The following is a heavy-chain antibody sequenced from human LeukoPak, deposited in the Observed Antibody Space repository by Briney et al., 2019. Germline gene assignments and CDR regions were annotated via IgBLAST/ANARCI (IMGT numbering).Heavy chain of an antibody. V-gene: IGHV3-7*05. CDR1: GFTFSNYW. J-gene: IGHJ4*02. Sequence: GGSLRLSCAASGFTFSNYWMNWVRQAPGKGLEWVAYIKKDGSEKYYVDSVKGRFTISRDNTKSSLYLQMNSLRAEDAAVYYCARHTSGQPFDYWGQGTLVTVSS. CDR3: ARHTSGQPFDY. D-gene: IGHD6-19*01. CDR2: IKKDGSEK.